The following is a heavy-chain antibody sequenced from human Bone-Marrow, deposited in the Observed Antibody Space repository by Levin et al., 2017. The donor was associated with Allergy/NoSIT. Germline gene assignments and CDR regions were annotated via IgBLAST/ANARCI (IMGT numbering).Heavy chain of an antibody. Sequence: GESLKISCAASGFNFNNAWMSWVRQAPGKGLEWVGRVKTKTDGGPTDYAAPVTGRFTISRDDSKNTLYLQMNSLKTEDTAVYYCTTITMVSHFDHWGQGTLVTVSS. CDR3: TTITMVSHFDH. D-gene: IGHD3-10*01. J-gene: IGHJ4*02. V-gene: IGHV3-15*01. CDR2: VKTKTDGGPT. CDR1: GFNFNNAW.